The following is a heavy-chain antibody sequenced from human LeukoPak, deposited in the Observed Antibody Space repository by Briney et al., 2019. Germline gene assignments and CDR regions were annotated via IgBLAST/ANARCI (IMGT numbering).Heavy chain of an antibody. D-gene: IGHD2-15*01. CDR2: INPNSGGT. Sequence: ASVKVSCKASGYTFTGYYMHWVRQAPGQGLEWMGCINPNSGGTKFAQKFQGRVTMTRDTSISTAYMELSRLRSDDTAVFYCAREQVSGGDYYYMDVWGKGTTVTVSS. CDR1: GYTFTGYY. V-gene: IGHV1-2*02. J-gene: IGHJ6*03. CDR3: AREQVSGGDYYYMDV.